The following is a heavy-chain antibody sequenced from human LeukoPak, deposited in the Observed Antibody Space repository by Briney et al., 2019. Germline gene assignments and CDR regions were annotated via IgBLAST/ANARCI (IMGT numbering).Heavy chain of an antibody. D-gene: IGHD3-3*01. CDR2: IRYDGSNK. CDR3: AKEYYDFWSGRDYYYYMDV. V-gene: IGHV3-30*02. Sequence: GGSLRLSCAASGFTFSSYGMHWVRQAPGKGLEWVAFIRYDGSNKNYADSVKGRFTISRDNSKNTLCLQMNSLRAEDTAVYYCAKEYYDFWSGRDYYYYMDVWGKGTTVTVSS. J-gene: IGHJ6*03. CDR1: GFTFSSYG.